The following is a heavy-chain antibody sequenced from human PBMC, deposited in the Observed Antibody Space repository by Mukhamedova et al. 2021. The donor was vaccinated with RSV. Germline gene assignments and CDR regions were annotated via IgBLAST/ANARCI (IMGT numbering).Heavy chain of an antibody. CDR3: ARDRGKYYYYIDV. CDR2: GST. D-gene: IGHD2/OR15-2a*01. V-gene: IGHV4-30-2*04. Sequence: GSTYYNPSLKSRVTMSADTFKNQFSLNLSSVTAADTAVYYCARDRGKYYYYIDVWGKGTTVTVSS. J-gene: IGHJ6*03.